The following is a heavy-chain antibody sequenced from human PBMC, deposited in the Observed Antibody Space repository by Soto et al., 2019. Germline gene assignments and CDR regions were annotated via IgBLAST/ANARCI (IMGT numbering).Heavy chain of an antibody. Sequence: QVQLLQSGAEVKKPGASVQVSCKASGYTFTGYFMHWVRQAPGQGLEWMGWINPYSGGADYAQSFQGRVTMTRDTSISTVYMELSRLRFDDTAVYYCARFMRGAYDNSPLDPWGQGTVVTDTS. V-gene: IGHV1-2*02. D-gene: IGHD3-22*01. CDR3: ARFMRGAYDNSPLDP. CDR1: GYTFTGYF. J-gene: IGHJ5*02. CDR2: INPYSGGA.